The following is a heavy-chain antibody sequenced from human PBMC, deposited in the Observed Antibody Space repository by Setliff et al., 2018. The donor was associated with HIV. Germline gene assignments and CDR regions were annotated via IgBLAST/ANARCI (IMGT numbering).Heavy chain of an antibody. CDR3: ARDSRATGEGAFDF. J-gene: IGHJ3*01. CDR1: GFTFSNAW. CDR2: IKSKTDGGTT. V-gene: IGHV3-15*01. D-gene: IGHD7-27*01. Sequence: GGSLRFSCAASGFTFSNAWMSWVRQAPGKGLEWVGRIKSKTDGGTTDYAAPVKGRFTISRDDSKNTLYLQMNSLRAEDTAVYYCARDSRATGEGAFDFWGQGTMVTVSS.